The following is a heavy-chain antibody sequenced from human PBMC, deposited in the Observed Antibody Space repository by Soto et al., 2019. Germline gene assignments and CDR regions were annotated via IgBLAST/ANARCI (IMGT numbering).Heavy chain of an antibody. Sequence: QLQLQESGPGLVKPSETLSLTCTVSGGSISSSSYYWGWIRQPPGKGLEWIGSIYYSGSTYYNQSLKLRVTISVATSKNQFSLKLSSVTAADTAVYYCARHLGGPRRYDYIWGSYRHGIWGQGTMVTVSS. CDR2: IYYSGST. CDR3: ARHLGGPRRYDYIWGSYRHGI. D-gene: IGHD3-16*02. V-gene: IGHV4-39*01. CDR1: GGSISSSSYY. J-gene: IGHJ3*02.